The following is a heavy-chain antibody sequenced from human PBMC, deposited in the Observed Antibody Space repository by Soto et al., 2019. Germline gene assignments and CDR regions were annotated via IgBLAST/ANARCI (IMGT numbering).Heavy chain of an antibody. CDR3: ARVGAAAAPGYFDY. J-gene: IGHJ4*02. CDR1: GGSISSGGYS. Sequence: PSETLSLTCAVSGGSISSGGYSWSWIRQPPGKGLEWIRNIFDSGSTNYNPSLKSRVTISVDTSKNQFSLKVRSVTAADTAVYYCARVGAAAAPGYFDYWSQGTLVTVSS. D-gene: IGHD6-13*01. CDR2: IFDSGST. V-gene: IGHV4-61*08.